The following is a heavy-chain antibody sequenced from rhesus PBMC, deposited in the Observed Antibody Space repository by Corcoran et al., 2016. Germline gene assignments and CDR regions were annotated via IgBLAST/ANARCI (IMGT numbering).Heavy chain of an antibody. CDR2: IINIGRTV. CDR1: GFTFGVYA. CDR3: SRDDYRSS. V-gene: IGHV3-183*02. D-gene: IGHD4-29*01. J-gene: IGHJ4*01. Sequence: DVQLVESGGGLVQPGGSLRLACAASGFTFGVYAVPLVGQAPGMGLEWVSTIINIGRTVDYADSVKGRFTVSRDNAKNSLSLQMSNLRAEDTALYYCSRDDYRSSWGQGVLVTVSS.